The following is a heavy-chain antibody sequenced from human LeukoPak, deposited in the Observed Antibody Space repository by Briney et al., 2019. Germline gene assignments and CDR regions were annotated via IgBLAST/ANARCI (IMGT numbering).Heavy chain of an antibody. V-gene: IGHV4-31*11. D-gene: IGHD3-16*02. CDR1: GGSFSGYY. Sequence: PSETLSLTCAVYGGSFSGYYWSWIRQHPGKGLEWIGYIYYSGSTYYNPSLKSRVTISVDTSKNQFSLKLSSVTAADTAVYYCARGGYDYVWGSYRPVHFDYWGQGTLVTVSS. J-gene: IGHJ4*02. CDR2: IYYSGST. CDR3: ARGGYDYVWGSYRPVHFDY.